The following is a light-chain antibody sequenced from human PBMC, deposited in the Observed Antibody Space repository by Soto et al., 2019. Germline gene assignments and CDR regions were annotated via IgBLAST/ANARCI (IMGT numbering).Light chain of an antibody. CDR2: GAS. J-gene: IGKJ5*01. CDR3: QHYYGTSPIS. V-gene: IGKV3-20*01. CDR1: QSVSSR. Sequence: PGERATLSCRASQSVSSRLAWYQHKPGQAPRLLISGASRRATGIPDRFSGSGSGTDFTLTISRLEPEDFALYYCQHYYGTSPISFGQGTRLEIK.